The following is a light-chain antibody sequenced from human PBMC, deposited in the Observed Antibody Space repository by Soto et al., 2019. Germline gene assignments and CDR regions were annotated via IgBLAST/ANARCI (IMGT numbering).Light chain of an antibody. CDR2: KAS. Sequence: DIQMTQSPSTLSASVGDRVTITCRASQSISSWLAWYQQKPGKAPKLLIYKASTLKSGVPSRFSGSGSGTEFTLTISSLQSEDFAVYYCQQYNNWPPGGTFGQGTKVDIK. J-gene: IGKJ1*01. V-gene: IGKV1-5*03. CDR3: QQYNNWPPGGT. CDR1: QSISSW.